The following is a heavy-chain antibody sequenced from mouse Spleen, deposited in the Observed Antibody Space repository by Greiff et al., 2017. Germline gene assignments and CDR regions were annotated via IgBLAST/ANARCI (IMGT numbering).Heavy chain of an antibody. Sequence: VQLQQSGAELARPGTSVKVSCKASGYAFRNYLIEWVKQRPGQGLEWIGRIHPSDSDTNYNQKFKGKATLTVDKSSSTAYMQLSSLTSEDSAVYYCAIGSSPYYYAMDYWGQGTSVTVSS. CDR1: GYAFRNYL. CDR2: IHPSDSDT. J-gene: IGHJ4*01. CDR3: AIGSSPYYYAMDY. D-gene: IGHD1-1*01. V-gene: IGHV1-74*01.